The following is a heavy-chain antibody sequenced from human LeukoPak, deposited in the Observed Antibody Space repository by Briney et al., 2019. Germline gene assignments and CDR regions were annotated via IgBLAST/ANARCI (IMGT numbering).Heavy chain of an antibody. CDR2: IYTIGST. CDR3: ARDRDYYDSSGYYSTEYNWFDP. Sequence: SETLSLTCTVSGGSISSYYWSWIRQPAGKGLEWVGRIYTIGSTNYNPFLKSRVTMSVDTSKNQFSLKLSSVTAADTAVYYCARDRDYYDSSGYYSTEYNWFDPCGQGTLVTVSS. J-gene: IGHJ5*02. D-gene: IGHD3-22*01. V-gene: IGHV4-4*07. CDR1: GGSISSYY.